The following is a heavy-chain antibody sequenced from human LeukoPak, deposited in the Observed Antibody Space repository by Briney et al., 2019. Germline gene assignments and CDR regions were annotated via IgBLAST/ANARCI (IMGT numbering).Heavy chain of an antibody. CDR1: GFTFGNYD. D-gene: IGHD6-19*01. CDR3: VRAPPATGWLVDH. J-gene: IGHJ4*02. CDR2: ISTAGDT. Sequence: TGGSLRLSCASSGFTFGNYDMLWVRQAAGKGLEWVSAISTAGDTYYPGSEKGRFTISRDNAKNSLYLQMRGLRVDDTAVYYCVRAPPATGWLVDHWGQGTLVTVSS. V-gene: IGHV3-13*04.